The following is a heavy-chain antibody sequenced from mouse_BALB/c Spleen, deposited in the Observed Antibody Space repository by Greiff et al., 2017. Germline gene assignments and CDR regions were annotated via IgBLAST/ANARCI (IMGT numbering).Heavy chain of an antibody. J-gene: IGHJ1*01. D-gene: IGHD2-2*01. CDR1: GFSLSTSGMG. Sequence: QVQLKESGPGILQPSQTLSLTCSFSGFSLSTSGMGVSWIRQPSGKGLEWLAHIYWDDDKRYNPSLKSRLTISKDTSRNQVFLKITSVDTADTATYYCARRGRDYGYSHWYFDVWGAGTTVTVSS. CDR3: ARRGRDYGYSHWYFDV. CDR2: IYWDDDK. V-gene: IGHV8-12*01.